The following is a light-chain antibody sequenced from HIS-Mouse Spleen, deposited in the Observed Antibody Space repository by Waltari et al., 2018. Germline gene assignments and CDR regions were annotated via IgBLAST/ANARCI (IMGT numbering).Light chain of an antibody. CDR1: KLGDKY. Sequence: SYELTQPPSVSVSPGQTASITCSGDKLGDKYACWYQQKPGQSPVLVIYQDSKRPSGIPGRFSGSNSGNTATLTISGTQAMDEADYYCQAWDSSTVFGTGTKVTVL. J-gene: IGLJ1*01. V-gene: IGLV3-1*01. CDR3: QAWDSSTV. CDR2: QDS.